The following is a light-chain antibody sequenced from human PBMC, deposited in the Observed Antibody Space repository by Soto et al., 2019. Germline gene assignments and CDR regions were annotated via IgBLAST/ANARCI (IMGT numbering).Light chain of an antibody. V-gene: IGKV3-20*01. CDR2: GAS. J-gene: IGKJ3*01. CDR1: QSVAANY. CDR3: HQYGTAPLT. Sequence: EVVLTQSPGTLSLSPGERATLXXRASQSVAANYLAWYQQKRGKAPRLXIDGASSRATGSPDMFSGSGSGTDFTLTISRLEPEDFSVYYCHQYGTAPLTFGPGTKVDIK.